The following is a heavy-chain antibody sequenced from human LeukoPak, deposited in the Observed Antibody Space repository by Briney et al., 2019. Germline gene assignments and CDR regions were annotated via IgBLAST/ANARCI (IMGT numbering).Heavy chain of an antibody. J-gene: IGHJ4*02. CDR3: VKDKPDYYDSSGYYRSTYYFDY. CDR1: GYTFSSYA. D-gene: IGHD3-22*01. CDR2: ISSNGGST. Sequence: SCKASGYTFSSYAMHWVRQAPGKGLEYVSAISSNGGSTYYADSVKGRFTISRDNSKNTLYLQMSSLRAEDTAVYYCVKDKPDYYDSSGYYRSTYYFDYWGQGTLVTVSS. V-gene: IGHV3-64D*06.